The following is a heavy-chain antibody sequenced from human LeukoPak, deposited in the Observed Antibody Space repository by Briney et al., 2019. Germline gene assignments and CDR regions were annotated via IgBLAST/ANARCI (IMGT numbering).Heavy chain of an antibody. CDR1: RYTFTSYY. CDR3: ARGFALRYFDWLPSFDY. D-gene: IGHD3-9*01. J-gene: IGHJ4*02. Sequence: AALRASCTASRYTFTSYYMHWVRQAPGQGLELMGIINPSGGSKSYAQELQGRVTMTRDPSTSTVYMELSSLRSEDTAVYYCARGFALRYFDWLPSFDYWGQGTLVTVSS. CDR2: INPSGGSK. V-gene: IGHV1-46*04.